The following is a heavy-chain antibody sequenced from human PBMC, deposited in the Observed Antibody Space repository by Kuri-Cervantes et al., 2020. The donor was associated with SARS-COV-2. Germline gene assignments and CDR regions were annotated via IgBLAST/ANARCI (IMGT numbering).Heavy chain of an antibody. J-gene: IGHJ6*02. D-gene: IGHD6-19*01. CDR1: GGTFSSYA. Sequence: SVKVSCKASGGTFSSYAISWVRQAPGQGLEWMGGIISIFGTANYAQKFQGRVTITADESTSTAYMELSSLRSEDTAVYYCARDRGEQWLVSHYYYYGMDVWGQGTTVTVSS. CDR2: IISIFGTA. CDR3: ARDRGEQWLVSHYYYYGMDV. V-gene: IGHV1-69*13.